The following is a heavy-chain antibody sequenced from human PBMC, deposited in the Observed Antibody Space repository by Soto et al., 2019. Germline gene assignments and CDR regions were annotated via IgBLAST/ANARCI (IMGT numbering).Heavy chain of an antibody. CDR3: VGGQYYFDY. V-gene: IGHV3-30*03. CDR1: GFPFTSYG. D-gene: IGHD3-10*01. CDR2: ISYAGSNK. Sequence: QVQLVESGGGVVQPGRSLRLSCVASGFPFTSYGMHWVREAPGKGLEWVAVISYAGSNKYYADSVKGRFTISRDNSKNPLYLQMNILRPEDTALYYCVGGQYYFDYRGQGTLVTVSS. J-gene: IGHJ4*02.